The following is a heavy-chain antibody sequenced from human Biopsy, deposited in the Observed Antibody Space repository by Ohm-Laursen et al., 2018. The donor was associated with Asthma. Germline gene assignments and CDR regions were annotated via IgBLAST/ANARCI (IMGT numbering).Heavy chain of an antibody. V-gene: IGHV1-2*06. CDR3: ARGQKSAGDRWFDP. CDR1: GYPFIGYH. D-gene: IGHD6-13*01. CDR2: SNPNSGAT. J-gene: IGHJ5*02. Sequence: ASVKVSCKASGYPFIGYHIHWMRQAPGQGLEWMGRSNPNSGATNYAQKFQGRVTITRDTSISTAYMEVSRLRSDDTAVYYCARGQKSAGDRWFDPWGQGTLVTVSS.